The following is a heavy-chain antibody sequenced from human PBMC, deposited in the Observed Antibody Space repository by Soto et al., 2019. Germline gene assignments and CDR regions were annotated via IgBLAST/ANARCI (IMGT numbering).Heavy chain of an antibody. CDR1: GYTFTGYW. CDR2: IFPGDSDT. Sequence: GESLKISCKGSGYTFTGYWIAWVRQMPGKGLESMGIIFPGDSDTTYSPSFQGQVTISPDKSISTAYLQWNSLKTSDTAMYYCARLPSPSSAFYMDVWGKGTTVTVSS. CDR3: ARLPSPSSAFYMDV. J-gene: IGHJ6*03. V-gene: IGHV5-51*01.